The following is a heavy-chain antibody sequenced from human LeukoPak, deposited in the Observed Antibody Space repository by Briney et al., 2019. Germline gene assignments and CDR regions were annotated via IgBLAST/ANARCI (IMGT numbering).Heavy chain of an antibody. CDR2: IIPIPGMA. J-gene: IGHJ4*02. V-gene: IGHV1-69*04. Sequence: SVKVSCKASGGTFSFYAINWVRQAPGQGLEWIGRIIPIPGMANYAQKFQGRVTITADSSTSTAYMEVSSLRSEDTAVYYCARAVVVARGLMAYFDYWGQGTLVTVSS. CDR3: ARAVVVARGLMAYFDY. D-gene: IGHD3-10*01. CDR1: GGTFSFYA.